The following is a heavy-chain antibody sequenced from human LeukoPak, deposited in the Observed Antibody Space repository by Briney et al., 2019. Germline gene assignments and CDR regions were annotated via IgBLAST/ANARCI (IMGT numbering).Heavy chain of an antibody. V-gene: IGHV3-30*02. CDR2: IRYDGSDK. CDR1: GFTFSGYG. CDR3: AAINIAQLLIRVY. D-gene: IGHD5-24*01. Sequence: GGSLRLSCAASGFTFSGYGMHWVRQAPGKGLEWVSFIRYDGSDKYYADSVKGRFTISRDSSKNTLYLQMNSLRVEDTAVYYCAAINIAQLLIRVYWGQGTLVTVSS. J-gene: IGHJ4*02.